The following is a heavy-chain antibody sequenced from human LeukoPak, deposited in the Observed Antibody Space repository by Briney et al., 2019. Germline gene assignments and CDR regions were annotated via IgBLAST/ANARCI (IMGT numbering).Heavy chain of an antibody. CDR1: GGFFSTYY. CDR2: IYYSGST. D-gene: IGHD3-16*02. CDR3: ARAVITFGGVVAKGFDC. Sequence: SETLSLTCTVSGGFFSTYYWSWIRQPPGKGLEWIGYIYYSGSTDYNPSLKSRVTMSLDTSKNQFSLNLSSVTAADTAVYYCARAVITFGGVVAKGFDCWGQGTLVTVSS. V-gene: IGHV4-59*01. J-gene: IGHJ4*02.